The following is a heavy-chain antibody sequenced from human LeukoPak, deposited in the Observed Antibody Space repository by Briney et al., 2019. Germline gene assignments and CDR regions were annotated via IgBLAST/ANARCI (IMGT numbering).Heavy chain of an antibody. J-gene: IGHJ4*02. D-gene: IGHD3-16*01. Sequence: GESLRLSCVASGFTFGKYWMSWVRQAPGKGLEWVANIKHDESEKNYLDSVKGRFTISRDNAQNSLYLQMNGLRVEDTAVYYCTRRLDDWGQGTLVTVSS. CDR3: TRRLDD. CDR2: IKHDESEK. V-gene: IGHV3-7*01. CDR1: GFTFGKYW.